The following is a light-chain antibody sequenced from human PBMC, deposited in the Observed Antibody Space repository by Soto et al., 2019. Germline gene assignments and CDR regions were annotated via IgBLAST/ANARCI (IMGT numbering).Light chain of an antibody. J-gene: IGLJ1*01. CDR1: SSDVGGYNY. CDR3: SSYAGSNNLKV. Sequence: QSVLTQPPSASGSPGQSVTISCTGTSSDVGGYNYVSWYQQHPRKAPKLMIYEVTKRPSGVPDRFSGSKSGNTASLTVSGLQDEDEADDYCSSYAGSNNLKVFGTGTKLTVL. CDR2: EVT. V-gene: IGLV2-8*01.